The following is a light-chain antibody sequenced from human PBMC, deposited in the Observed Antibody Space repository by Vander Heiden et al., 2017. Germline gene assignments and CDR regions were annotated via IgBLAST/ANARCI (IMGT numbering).Light chain of an antibody. V-gene: IGLV3-25*03. CDR1: ALPKQY. CDR3: RSADSSGTLSGV. CDR2: KDS. Sequence: SYELTQPPSVSVSPGQTARITCSGDALPKQYAYWYQQKPGQAPVLVIYKDSERPSGIPERFSGSSSGTTVTLTISGVQAEDEADYYCRSADSSGTLSGVFGGGTKLTVL. J-gene: IGLJ3*02.